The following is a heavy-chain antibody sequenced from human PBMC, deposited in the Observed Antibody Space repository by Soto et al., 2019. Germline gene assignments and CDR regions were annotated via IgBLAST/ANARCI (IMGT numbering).Heavy chain of an antibody. CDR2: INAGNGNT. V-gene: IGHV1-3*01. CDR3: ARARAGYSYGFWFDP. D-gene: IGHD5-18*01. Sequence: QVQLVQSGAEVKKPGASVKVSCKASGYTFTSYAMHWVRQAPGQRLEWMGWINAGNGNTKYSQKFQGRVTITRDTSASTAYMELSSLRSEDTAVYYCARARAGYSYGFWFDPWGQGTLVTVSS. J-gene: IGHJ5*02. CDR1: GYTFTSYA.